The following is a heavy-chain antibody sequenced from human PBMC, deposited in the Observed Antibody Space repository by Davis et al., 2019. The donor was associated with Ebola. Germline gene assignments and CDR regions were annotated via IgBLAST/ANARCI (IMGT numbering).Heavy chain of an antibody. CDR2: IYYSGST. CDR3: ARLVRQQLVGDMDYYYYYGMDV. D-gene: IGHD6-13*01. V-gene: IGHV4-59*08. CDR1: GGSISSYY. Sequence: MPGGSLRLSCTVSGGSISSYYWSWIRQPPGKGLEWIGYIYYSGSTNYNPSLKSRVTISVDTSKNQFSLKLSSVTAADTAVYYCARLVRQQLVGDMDYYYYYGMDVWGQGTTVTVSS. J-gene: IGHJ6*02.